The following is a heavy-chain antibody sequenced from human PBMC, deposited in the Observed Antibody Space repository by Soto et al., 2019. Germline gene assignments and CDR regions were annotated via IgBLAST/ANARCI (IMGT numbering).Heavy chain of an antibody. J-gene: IGHJ4*02. V-gene: IGHV1-8*01. CDR1: GYTFTNYD. D-gene: IGHD4-17*01. Sequence: QVQLVQSGAEVKKPGASVKVSCKTSGYTFTNYDINWVRQATGQGLEWMGWTNPKSGYTGSAEKFQGRVTXXRDSSISTAYMELHSLTSEDTAVYYCARTAGDLDYWGQGTLITVSS. CDR2: TNPKSGYT. CDR3: ARTAGDLDY.